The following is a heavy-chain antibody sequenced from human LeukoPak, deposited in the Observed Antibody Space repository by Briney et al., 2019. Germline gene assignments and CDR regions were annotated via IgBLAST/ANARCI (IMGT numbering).Heavy chain of an antibody. CDR1: GGSFSGYY. CDR3: ARSGPWRWLQLTYFDY. D-gene: IGHD5-24*01. J-gene: IGHJ4*02. Sequence: SETLSLTCAVYGGSFSGYYWSWIRQPPGKGLKWIGEINHSGSTNYNPSLKSRVTISVDTSKNQFSLKLSSVTAADTAVYYCARSGPWRWLQLTYFDYWGQGTLVTVSS. CDR2: INHSGST. V-gene: IGHV4-34*01.